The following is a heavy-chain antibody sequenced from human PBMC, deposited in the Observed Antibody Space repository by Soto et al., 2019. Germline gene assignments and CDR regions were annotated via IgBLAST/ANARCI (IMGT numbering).Heavy chain of an antibody. CDR1: GFTFSDYY. Sequence: GGSLRLSCAACGFTFSDYYMSWIRQAPGKGLEWVSYISSSGSTIYYADSVKGRFTISRDNAKNSLYLQMNSLRAEDTAVYYCARAPDSSGYYWTYYYYGMDVWGQGTTVTVSS. J-gene: IGHJ6*02. CDR3: ARAPDSSGYYWTYYYYGMDV. V-gene: IGHV3-11*01. D-gene: IGHD3-22*01. CDR2: ISSSGSTI.